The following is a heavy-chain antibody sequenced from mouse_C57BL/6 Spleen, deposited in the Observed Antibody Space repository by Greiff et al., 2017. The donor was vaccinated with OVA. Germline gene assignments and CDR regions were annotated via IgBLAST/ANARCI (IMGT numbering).Heavy chain of an antibody. CDR2: FHPYNDDT. J-gene: IGHJ3*01. CDR1: GYTFTTYP. D-gene: IGHD2-4*01. V-gene: IGHV1-47*01. CDR3: AVMGLPTGAGFAY. Sequence: VKLQESGAELVKPGASVKMSCKASGYTFTTYPIEWMKQNHGKSLEWIGNFHPYNDDTKYNEKFKGKATLTVEKSSSTVYLELSRLTSDDSAVYYCAVMGLPTGAGFAYWGQGTLVTVSA.